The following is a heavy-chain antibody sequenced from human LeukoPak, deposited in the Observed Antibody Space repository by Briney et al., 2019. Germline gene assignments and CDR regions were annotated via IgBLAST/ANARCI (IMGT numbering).Heavy chain of an antibody. CDR1: GHLLSSYA. J-gene: IGHJ4*02. Sequence: GGSLRLSCGASGHLLSSYAKSGVRQAPGKGLEWVSAISGSGGSTYYADSVKGRFTISRDNSKNTLYLQMNSLRAEDTAVYYFVATVTIIDYCSQGTLVTVSS. D-gene: IGHD4-17*01. V-gene: IGHV3-23*01. CDR3: VATVTIIDY. CDR2: ISGSGGST.